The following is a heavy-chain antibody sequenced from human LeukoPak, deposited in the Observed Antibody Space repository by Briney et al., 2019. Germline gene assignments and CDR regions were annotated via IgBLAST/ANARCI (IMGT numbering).Heavy chain of an antibody. CDR3: ARGQWGGIFGVVIY. Sequence: ASVKVSCKASGYTFTSYYMHWVRQAPGQGLEWMGWISAYNGNTNYAQKLQGRVTMTTDTSTSTAYMELRSLRSDDTAVYYCARGQWGGIFGVVIYWGQGTLVTVSS. CDR2: ISAYNGNT. D-gene: IGHD3-3*01. CDR1: GYTFTSYY. J-gene: IGHJ4*02. V-gene: IGHV1-18*04.